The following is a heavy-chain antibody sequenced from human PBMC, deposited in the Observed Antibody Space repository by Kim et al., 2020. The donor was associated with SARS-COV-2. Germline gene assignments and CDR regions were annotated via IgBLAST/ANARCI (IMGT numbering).Heavy chain of an antibody. CDR3: ARHEDRLLLGATDSTFDY. V-gene: IGHV4-39*01. Sequence: SETLSLTCTVSGGSISSSSYYWGWIRQPPGKGLEWIGSIYYSGSTYYNPSLKSRVTISVDTSKNQFSLKLSSVTAADTAVYYCARHEDRLLLGATDSTFDYWGQGTLVTVSS. D-gene: IGHD1-26*01. CDR2: IYYSGST. J-gene: IGHJ4*02. CDR1: GGSISSSSYY.